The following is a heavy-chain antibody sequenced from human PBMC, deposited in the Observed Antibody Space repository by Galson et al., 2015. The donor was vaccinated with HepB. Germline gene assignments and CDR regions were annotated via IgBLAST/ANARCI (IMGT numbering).Heavy chain of an antibody. J-gene: IGHJ3*02. D-gene: IGHD2-2*01. CDR1: GGSFSGYY. CDR2: INHSGST. V-gene: IGHV4-34*01. Sequence: ETLSLTCAVYGGSFSGYYWSWIRQPPGKGLEWIGEINHSGSTNYNPSLKSRVTISVDTSKNQFSLKLSSVTAADTAVYYCARGCSSTSCYGRPYAFDIWGQGTMVTVSS. CDR3: ARGCSSTSCYGRPYAFDI.